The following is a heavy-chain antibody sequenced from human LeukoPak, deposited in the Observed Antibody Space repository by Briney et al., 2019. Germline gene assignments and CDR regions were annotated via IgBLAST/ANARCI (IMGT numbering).Heavy chain of an antibody. Sequence: GGSLRLSCATSGFTFNSSLMTWVRQAPGKGLEWVASVNQDGGEKNYVDSVKGRFTISRDNAKNSLYLQMNSLRTEDTAVYYCASGRVTAVYWGQGTLVTVSS. CDR2: VNQDGGEK. D-gene: IGHD2-21*02. J-gene: IGHJ4*02. CDR1: GFTFNSSL. V-gene: IGHV3-7*03. CDR3: ASGRVTAVY.